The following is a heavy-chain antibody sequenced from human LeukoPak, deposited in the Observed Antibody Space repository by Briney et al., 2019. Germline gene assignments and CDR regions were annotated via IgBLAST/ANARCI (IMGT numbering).Heavy chain of an antibody. V-gene: IGHV4-61*02. D-gene: IGHD6-13*01. CDR3: ARGGMYSSSWYNNWFDP. Sequence: PSETLSLTCTVSGYSISSGYYWSWIRQPAGKGLEWIGRIYTSGSTNYNPSLKSRVTISVDTSKNQFSLKLSSVTAADTAVYYCARGGMYSSSWYNNWFDPWGQGTLVTVSS. J-gene: IGHJ5*02. CDR1: GYSISSGYY. CDR2: IYTSGST.